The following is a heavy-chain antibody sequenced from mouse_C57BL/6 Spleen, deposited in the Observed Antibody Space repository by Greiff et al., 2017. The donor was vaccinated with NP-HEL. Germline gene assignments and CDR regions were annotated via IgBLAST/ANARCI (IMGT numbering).Heavy chain of an antibody. CDR3: ARWGVLTAARYSDV. D-gene: IGHD4-1*01. J-gene: IGHJ1*03. Sequence: QVQLQQPGAELVKPGASVKLSCKASGYTFTSYWMQWVKQRPGQGLEWIGEIDPSDSNTNYNQKFKGKATLTVDTSSSTAYMQLSSLTSEDSAVFYCARWGVLTAARYSDVWGTGTTVTVSS. V-gene: IGHV1-50*01. CDR1: GYTFTSYW. CDR2: IDPSDSNT.